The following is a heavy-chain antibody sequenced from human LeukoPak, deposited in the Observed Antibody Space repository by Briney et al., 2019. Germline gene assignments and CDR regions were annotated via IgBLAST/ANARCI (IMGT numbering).Heavy chain of an antibody. CDR1: GFTFSSYA. CDR2: ISGSGRST. J-gene: IGHJ4*02. CDR3: AKDGDYSSGWYPFDY. V-gene: IGHV3-23*01. D-gene: IGHD6-19*01. Sequence: GGSLRLSCAASGFTFSSYAMSWVRQAPGKGLEWVSAISGSGRSTYYADSVKGRFTISRDNSKNTLYLQMNSLRAEDTAVYYCAKDGDYSSGWYPFDYWGQGTLVTVSS.